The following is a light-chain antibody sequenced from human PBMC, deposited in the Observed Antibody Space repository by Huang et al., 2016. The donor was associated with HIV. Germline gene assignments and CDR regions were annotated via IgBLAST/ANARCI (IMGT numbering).Light chain of an antibody. J-gene: IGKJ1*01. CDR2: GSS. CDR1: QSINTN. V-gene: IGKV3-15*01. Sequence: EIVLTQSPATLSVSPGERATLSGRASQSINTNLAWYQHKYGQAPRLLISGSSTRASGIPARFSGSGSRTEFTLTISSLQSEDFAVYYCQQYSHWPQTFGQGTRWRSN. CDR3: QQYSHWPQT.